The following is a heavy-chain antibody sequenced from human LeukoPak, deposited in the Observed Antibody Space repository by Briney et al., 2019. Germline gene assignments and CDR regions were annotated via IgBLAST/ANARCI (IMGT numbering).Heavy chain of an antibody. V-gene: IGHV1-69*04. D-gene: IGHD3-22*01. CDR1: GGTFSSYA. CDR2: IIPILGIA. CDR3: ARDTTAHYYDSSGSFDY. J-gene: IGHJ4*02. Sequence: ASVKVSCKASGGTFSSYAISWVRQAPGQGLEWMGRIIPILGIANYAQKFQGRVTITADKSTSTAYMELSSLRSEDTAVYYCARDTTAHYYDSSGSFDYWGQGTLVTVSS.